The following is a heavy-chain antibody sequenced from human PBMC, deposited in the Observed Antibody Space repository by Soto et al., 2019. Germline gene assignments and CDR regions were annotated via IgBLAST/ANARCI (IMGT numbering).Heavy chain of an antibody. J-gene: IGHJ6*02. D-gene: IGHD1-26*01. V-gene: IGHV4-59*01. Sequence: SETLSLTCTVSGGSISSYYWSWIRQPPGKGLEWIGYIYYSGSTNYNPSLKSRVTISVDTSKNQFSLKLSSVTAADTAVYYCARNNSGSYWSYYYYYGMDVWGQGTTVTV. CDR3: ARNNSGSYWSYYYYYGMDV. CDR2: IYYSGST. CDR1: GGSISSYY.